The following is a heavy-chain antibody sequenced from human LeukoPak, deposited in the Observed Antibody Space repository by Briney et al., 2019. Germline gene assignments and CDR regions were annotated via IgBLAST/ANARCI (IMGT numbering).Heavy chain of an antibody. D-gene: IGHD6-19*01. CDR1: GFTFSSYG. CDR2: IWYDGSNR. V-gene: IGHV3-33*01. J-gene: IGHJ4*02. Sequence: GRSLRLSCAASGFTFSSYGMHGVRQAPGKGLEGVAVIWYDGSNRYYADSVKGRFTISRDNSKNTLYLKMNSLRAEDTAVYYCARDSSGWYLIDYWGQGTLVTVSS. CDR3: ARDSSGWYLIDY.